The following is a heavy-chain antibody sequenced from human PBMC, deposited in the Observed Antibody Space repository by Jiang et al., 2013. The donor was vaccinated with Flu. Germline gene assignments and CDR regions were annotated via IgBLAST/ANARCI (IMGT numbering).Heavy chain of an antibody. Sequence: SGAEVKRPGASVMVSCKASGYTFPDYYIHWLRRAPGQRLEWMGWMNPKNGGTKFAQKFEGRVAMTRDTSIGTAYMELSDLRSDDTAVYFCARGPSSGAFDVWGQGTIVT. V-gene: IGHV1-2*02. CDR1: GYTFPDYY. CDR3: ARGPSSGAFDV. CDR2: MNPKNGGT. D-gene: IGHD1-26*01. J-gene: IGHJ3*01.